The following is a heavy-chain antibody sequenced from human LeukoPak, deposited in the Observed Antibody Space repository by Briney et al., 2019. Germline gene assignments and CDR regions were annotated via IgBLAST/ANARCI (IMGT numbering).Heavy chain of an antibody. CDR2: IIPILGIA. V-gene: IGHV1-69*04. Sequence: SVKVSCKASGGTFSSYAISWVRQAPGQGLEWMGRIIPILGIANYAQKFQGRVTITADKSTSTAYMELSSLRSEDTAVYYCARDVSGSYLYFDYWGQGTPVTVSS. CDR3: ARDVSGSYLYFDY. D-gene: IGHD1-26*01. CDR1: GGTFSSYA. J-gene: IGHJ4*02.